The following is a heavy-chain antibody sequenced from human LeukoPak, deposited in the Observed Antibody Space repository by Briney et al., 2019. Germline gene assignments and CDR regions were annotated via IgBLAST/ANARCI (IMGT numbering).Heavy chain of an antibody. V-gene: IGHV3-30*03. CDR1: GFTFNTYG. J-gene: IGHJ6*02. D-gene: IGHD3-10*01. CDR2: ISYDGSNE. CDR3: ARVSGGHYGSGSYTAEGV. Sequence: GGSLRLSCAASGFTFNTYGMHWVRQAPGKGLEWVAFISYDGSNEYYADSVKGRFTISRDNSKNTQYLQMNSLRDEDTAVYYCARVSGGHYGSGSYTAEGVWGQGTTVTVSS.